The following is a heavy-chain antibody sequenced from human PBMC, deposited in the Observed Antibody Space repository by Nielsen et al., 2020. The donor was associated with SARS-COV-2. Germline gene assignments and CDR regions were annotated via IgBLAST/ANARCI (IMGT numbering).Heavy chain of an antibody. J-gene: IGHJ4*02. Sequence: GGSLRLSCAGSGLTLANYYMSWIRQAPGGGLEWVSYITNTADGSTVHYADSVQGRFTISRDNAKNSLYLQMDSPRADDTATYFCASSGWLDYWGPGTPVIVSP. V-gene: IGHV3-11*01. CDR3: ASSGWLDY. CDR1: GLTLANYY. CDR2: ITNTADGSTV. D-gene: IGHD6-19*01.